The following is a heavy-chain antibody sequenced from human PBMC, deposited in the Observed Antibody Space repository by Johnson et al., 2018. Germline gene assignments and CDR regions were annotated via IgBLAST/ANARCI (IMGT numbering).Heavy chain of an antibody. CDR2: ISGSGDST. CDR1: GFSFSTYV. V-gene: IGHV3-23*04. J-gene: IGHJ3*02. CDR3: ARSGGSTGYEAFDI. D-gene: IGHD3-9*01. Sequence: VQLVQSGGGLVQPGRSLRLSCAASGFSFSTYVMSWVRQAPGKGLESVSGISGSGDSTYYADSVKGRFTISRDNSKNTLDVQMNSLRAAETAVYYCARSGGSTGYEAFDIWGQGTMVTVSS.